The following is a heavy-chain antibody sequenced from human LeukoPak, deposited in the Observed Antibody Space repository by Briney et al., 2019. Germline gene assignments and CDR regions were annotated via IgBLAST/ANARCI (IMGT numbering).Heavy chain of an antibody. J-gene: IGHJ4*01. CDR3: ARDRAGYNWVDY. D-gene: IGHD5-24*01. Sequence: GGSLRLSCVGSGFTFNRHSMNWVRQPPGKGLEWISYISSSSSHIYYSDSVKGRFTISRDNAKNSVYLQMNSLRAEDTAVYFCARDRAGYNWVDYWGQGTLVPVPS. CDR1: GFTFNRHS. CDR2: ISSSSSHI. V-gene: IGHV3-48*01.